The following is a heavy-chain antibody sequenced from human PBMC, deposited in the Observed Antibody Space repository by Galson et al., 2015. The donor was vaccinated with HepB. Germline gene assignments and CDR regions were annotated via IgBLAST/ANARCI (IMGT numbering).Heavy chain of an antibody. CDR1: GFIFSRYS. Sequence: SLRLSCAASGFIFSRYSMNWVRQAPGTGLEWVSIISGATTGGVTYYADSVKGRFTTFRDNSKNTLYLQMNSLRAEDTAVYYCAKCRLYSSSGKGGAFDMWGQGTKVTVSS. CDR3: AKCRLYSSSGKGGAFDM. CDR2: ISGATTGGVT. J-gene: IGHJ3*02. V-gene: IGHV3-23*01. D-gene: IGHD6-13*01.